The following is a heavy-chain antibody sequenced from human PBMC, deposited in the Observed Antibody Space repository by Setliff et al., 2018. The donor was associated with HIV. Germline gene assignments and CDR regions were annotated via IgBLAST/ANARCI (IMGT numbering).Heavy chain of an antibody. D-gene: IGHD5-12*01. CDR3: AKDPRAAVATICDY. J-gene: IGHJ4*02. Sequence: GGSLRLSCAASGFTFSSYSMNWVRQAPGKGLEWVSSISSGSSYIYYAESVKGRFTISRDNSKNTLYLQMNSLRAEDTAVYYCAKDPRAAVATICDYWGQGILVTVSS. CDR1: GFTFSSYS. CDR2: ISSGSSYI. V-gene: IGHV3-21*04.